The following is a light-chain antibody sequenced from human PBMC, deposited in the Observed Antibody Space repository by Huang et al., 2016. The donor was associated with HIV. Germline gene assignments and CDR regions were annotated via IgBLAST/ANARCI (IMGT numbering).Light chain of an antibody. Sequence: QLTQSPSSLSMSVGDRVIITCQASQDIANSLAWYQHKPGRAPKLLISAASTSQSGVPSRFSGGSAGTYFTLIITNLQPDDFATYYCQQLHSYPITFGQGTRLDI. CDR2: AAS. J-gene: IGKJ5*01. CDR3: QQLHSYPIT. V-gene: IGKV1-9*01. CDR1: QDIANS.